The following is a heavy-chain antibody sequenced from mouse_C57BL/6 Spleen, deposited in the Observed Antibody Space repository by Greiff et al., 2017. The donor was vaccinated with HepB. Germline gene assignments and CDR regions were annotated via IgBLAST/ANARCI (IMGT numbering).Heavy chain of an antibody. CDR3: ASVDYDGVYAMDY. J-gene: IGHJ4*01. CDR2: INPYNGGT. Sequence: VQLQQSGPVLVKPGASVKMSCKASGYTFTDYYMNWVKQSHGKSLEWIGVINPYNGGTSYNQKFKGKATLTVDKSSSTAYMELNSLTSEDSAVYYCASVDYDGVYAMDYWGQGTSVTVSS. D-gene: IGHD2-4*01. CDR1: GYTFTDYY. V-gene: IGHV1-19*01.